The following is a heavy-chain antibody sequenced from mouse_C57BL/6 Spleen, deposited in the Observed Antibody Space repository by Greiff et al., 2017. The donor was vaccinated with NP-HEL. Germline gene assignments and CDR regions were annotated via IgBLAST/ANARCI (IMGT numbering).Heavy chain of an antibody. CDR2: IDPETGGT. CDR1: GYTFTDYE. D-gene: IGHD2-4*01. V-gene: IGHV1-15*01. CDR3: TEIDDYDGGDAMDY. J-gene: IGHJ4*01. Sequence: VQLQQSGAELVRPGASVTLSCKASGYTFTDYEMHWVKQTPVHGLEWIGAIDPETGGTAYNQKFKGKAILTAAKSSSTAYMELRSLTSEDSAVYYCTEIDDYDGGDAMDYWGQGTSVTVSS.